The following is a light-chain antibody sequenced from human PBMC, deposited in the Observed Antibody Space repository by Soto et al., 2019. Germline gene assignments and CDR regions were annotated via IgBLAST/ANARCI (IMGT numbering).Light chain of an antibody. CDR3: LQDYGDSWT. J-gene: IGKJ1*01. CDR1: RDVGSD. CDR2: AAS. Sequence: QMTQSPSSLSASVGEKIIITCRASRDVGSDVSWYQQKPGQAPKLLIYAASNLYTGVPSRFSGSRSGTEFTLTISSLQPEDFASYYCLQDYGDSWTFSQWTKVDIK. V-gene: IGKV1-6*01.